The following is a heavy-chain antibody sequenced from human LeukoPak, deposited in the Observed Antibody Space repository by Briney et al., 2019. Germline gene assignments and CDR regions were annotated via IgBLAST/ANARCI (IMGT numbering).Heavy chain of an antibody. D-gene: IGHD6-13*01. J-gene: IGHJ5*02. V-gene: IGHV4-38-2*02. CDR3: ARSYASSWYWNWFDP. CDR2: IYPSGST. CDR1: RYCISNGYY. Sequence: SETLSLTCTVSRYCISNGYYWGWIRQPPGTGLEWSGSIYPSGSTFYNPSLKSRVTISVDTSKNQFSLRLSSVTAADTAVYYCARSYASSWYWNWFDPWGQGTLVTVSS.